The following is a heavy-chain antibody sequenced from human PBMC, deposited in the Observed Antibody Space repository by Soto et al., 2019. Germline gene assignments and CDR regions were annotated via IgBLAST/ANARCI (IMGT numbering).Heavy chain of an antibody. CDR1: GFTFSSYG. J-gene: IGHJ4*02. V-gene: IGHV3-33*01. Sequence: GGSLRLSCAASGFTFSSYGMHWVRQAPGKGLEWVAVIWYDGSNKYYADSVKGRFTISRDNSKNTLYLQMNSLRAEDTAVYYCARDQNGDYAFFRLPGDFDYWGQGTLVTVSS. CDR2: IWYDGSNK. CDR3: ARDQNGDYAFFRLPGDFDY. D-gene: IGHD4-17*01.